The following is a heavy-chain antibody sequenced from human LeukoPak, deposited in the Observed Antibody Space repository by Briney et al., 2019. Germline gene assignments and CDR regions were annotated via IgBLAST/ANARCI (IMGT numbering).Heavy chain of an antibody. Sequence: SETLSLTCTVSGGSISSYYWSWIRQAPGTGLEWIAYIYYSGSTNYNPSLKSRVTISVDTSKNQFSLKLSSVTAADTAVYYCARLAFHYYFDYWGQGALVTVSS. CDR1: GGSISSYY. CDR2: IYYSGST. V-gene: IGHV4-59*08. CDR3: ARLAFHYYFDY. J-gene: IGHJ4*02.